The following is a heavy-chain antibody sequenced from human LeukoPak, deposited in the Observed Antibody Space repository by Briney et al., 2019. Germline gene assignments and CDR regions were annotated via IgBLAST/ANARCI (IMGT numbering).Heavy chain of an antibody. CDR3: AREAAAAQSYYFDY. J-gene: IGHJ4*02. Sequence: ASVKVSCKASGYTFTSYGISWVRQAPGQGLEWMGWISAYNGNTNYAQKLQGRVTMTTDTSTSTAYMELRSLRAEDTAVYYCAREAAAAQSYYFDYWGQGTLVTVSS. CDR1: GYTFTSYG. CDR2: ISAYNGNT. D-gene: IGHD6-13*01. V-gene: IGHV1-18*01.